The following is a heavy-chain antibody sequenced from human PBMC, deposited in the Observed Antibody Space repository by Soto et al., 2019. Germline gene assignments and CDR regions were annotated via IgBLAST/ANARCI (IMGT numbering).Heavy chain of an antibody. Sequence: LRLSCAASGFTFSTYVMTWVRQAPGKGLEWISGIDSSGGKIFYADSVKGRFTVSRDNSKRTLYLQMNSLRVEDTALYYCAKEVRRNWFDPWGQGTLVTVSS. D-gene: IGHD6-25*01. CDR2: IDSSGGKI. J-gene: IGHJ5*02. V-gene: IGHV3-23*01. CDR3: AKEVRRNWFDP. CDR1: GFTFSTYV.